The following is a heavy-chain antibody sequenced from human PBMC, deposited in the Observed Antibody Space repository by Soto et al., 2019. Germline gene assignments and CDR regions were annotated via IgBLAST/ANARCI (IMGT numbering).Heavy chain of an antibody. CDR2: ACYSGST. Sequence: PSETLSLTCTVSGGSISHYYCSWIRQSPGKGLEWIGYACYSGSTDYNPSLKSRVTMSVDTSKNQVSLKLNSVTTADTAVYYCARDRSTYGGGGTGEVKENWFDPWGPGTLVTV. CDR1: GGSISHYY. V-gene: IGHV4-59*01. CDR3: ARDRSTYGGGGTGEVKENWFDP. D-gene: IGHD2-8*01. J-gene: IGHJ5*02.